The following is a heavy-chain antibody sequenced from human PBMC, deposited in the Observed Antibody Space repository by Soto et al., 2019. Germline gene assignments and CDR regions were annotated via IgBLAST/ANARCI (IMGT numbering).Heavy chain of an antibody. D-gene: IGHD2-21*02. Sequence: QVPLVQSGAEVKKPGSSVKVSCKASGGTFSSYTISWVRQAPGQGLEWMGRIIPILGIANYAQKFQGRVTITADKSTSTAYMELSSLRSEDTAVYYCAREQYGGDPMIWGQGTLVTVSS. CDR1: GGTFSSYT. J-gene: IGHJ4*02. CDR3: AREQYGGDPMI. V-gene: IGHV1-69*08. CDR2: IIPILGIA.